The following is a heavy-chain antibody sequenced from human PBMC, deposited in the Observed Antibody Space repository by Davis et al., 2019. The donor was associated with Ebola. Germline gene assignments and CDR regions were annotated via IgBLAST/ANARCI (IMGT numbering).Heavy chain of an antibody. CDR1: GFTFSSYV. CDR3: ARAGYCSSSTTTCYLVGEFDC. V-gene: IGHV3-23*01. CDR2: ISGSGDNT. Sequence: GEPLKISCAASGFTFSSYVMTWVRQSPGKGLEWVSSISGSGDNTYYADSVKGRFAISRDNSKNTLYLQMESLKAEDTAIYYCARAGYCSSSTTTCYLVGEFDCWGQGTLVTVSS. J-gene: IGHJ4*02. D-gene: IGHD2-2*01.